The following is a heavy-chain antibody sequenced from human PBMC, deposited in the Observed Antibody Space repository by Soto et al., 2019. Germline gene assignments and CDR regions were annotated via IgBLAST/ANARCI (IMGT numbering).Heavy chain of an antibody. D-gene: IGHD3-10*01. CDR1: GFTLGRYG. J-gene: IGHJ4*02. Sequence: EVQLLESGGGLVQPGGSLRLSCAASGFTLGRYGMSWVRQAPGKGLEWVSDVSPNGQGIYYADSVRGRFTISRDFSKNTVFLHMDSLRAEDTAVYYCAKDRDYPRDYFHYWGQGTLVTVSS. CDR3: AKDRDYPRDYFHY. CDR2: VSPNGQGI. V-gene: IGHV3-23*01.